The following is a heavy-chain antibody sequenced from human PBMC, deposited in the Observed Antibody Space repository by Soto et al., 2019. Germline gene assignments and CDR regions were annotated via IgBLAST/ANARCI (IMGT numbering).Heavy chain of an antibody. CDR3: ARELPKRQGRNMDV. D-gene: IGHD1-1*01. Sequence: PSETLSLTCTVTGGSMTSGGQYWTWIRHRPGEGLEWFGYINHRGSLYYNPSLKSRVSMSVDTSKNQFSLNLSSVTAADTAVYYCARELPKRQGRNMDVWGQGTPLTVS. CDR1: GGSMTSGGQY. CDR2: INHRGSL. V-gene: IGHV4-31*03. J-gene: IGHJ6*02.